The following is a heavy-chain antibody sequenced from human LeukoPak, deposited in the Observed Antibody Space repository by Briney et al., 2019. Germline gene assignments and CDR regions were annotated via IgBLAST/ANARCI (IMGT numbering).Heavy chain of an antibody. V-gene: IGHV4-61*08. Sequence: SETLSLTCIVSGGSVSSGGYYWSWIRQPPGKGLEWIGYIYNSVRTNYNPSLKSRVTISVDTSKNQLSLKLSSVTAADTAVYFCVRDLVATIDHYYYGMDVWGQGTTVTVSS. CDR2: IYNSVRT. CDR3: VRDLVATIDHYYYGMDV. J-gene: IGHJ6*02. CDR1: GGSVSSGGYY. D-gene: IGHD5-12*01.